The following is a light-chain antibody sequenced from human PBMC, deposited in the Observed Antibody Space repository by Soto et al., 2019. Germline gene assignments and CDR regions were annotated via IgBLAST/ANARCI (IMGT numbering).Light chain of an antibody. CDR3: QQYGSSPSIT. V-gene: IGKV3-20*01. CDR1: QSVSSSY. CDR2: GAS. Sequence: ESVLTQFPGTLFLSPGERATLSCRASQSVSSSYLAWYQQKPGQAPRLLIYGASSRATGIPDRFSGSGSGTDFTLTISRLEPEDFAVYYCQQYGSSPSITFGQGTRLEIK. J-gene: IGKJ5*01.